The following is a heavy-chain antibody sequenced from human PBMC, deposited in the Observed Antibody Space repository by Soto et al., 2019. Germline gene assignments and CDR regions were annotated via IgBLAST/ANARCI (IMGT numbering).Heavy chain of an antibody. D-gene: IGHD2-2*01. CDR3: ARGVVVPAAMLISWFDP. V-gene: IGHV3-13*01. CDR2: IGTAGDT. Sequence: PGGSLRLSCAASGFTFSSYDMHWVRQATGKGLEWVSAIGTAGDTYYPGSVKGRFTISRENAKNSLYLQMNSLRAEDTAVYYCARGVVVPAAMLISWFDPWGQGTQVTVSS. J-gene: IGHJ5*02. CDR1: GFTFSSYD.